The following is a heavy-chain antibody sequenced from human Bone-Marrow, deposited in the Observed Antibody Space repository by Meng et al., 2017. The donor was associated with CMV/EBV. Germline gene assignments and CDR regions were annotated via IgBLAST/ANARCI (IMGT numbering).Heavy chain of an antibody. CDR2: INDIGDTT. CDR3: ARGAVAGYFDY. J-gene: IGHJ4*02. D-gene: IGHD6-19*01. V-gene: IGHV3-23*01. Sequence: EVKLLESGGDLVQPGGSLRLSCAASGFIFSSYAMSWVRQAPGKGLEWVSGINDIGDTTYYADSVKGRFTISRDNAKNSLYLQMNSLRAEDTAVYYCARGAVAGYFDYWGQGTLVTVSS. CDR1: GFIFSSYA.